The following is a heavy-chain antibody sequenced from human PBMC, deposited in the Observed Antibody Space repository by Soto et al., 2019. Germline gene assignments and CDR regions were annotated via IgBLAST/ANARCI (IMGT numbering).Heavy chain of an antibody. CDR3: AGWNYDS. V-gene: IGHV3-23*01. CDR2: ISQSAGGNT. D-gene: IGHD1-7*01. Sequence: EVQLLESGGGLVKPGGSLRLSCAASGFTFRSYGMMWVRQAPGKGLEWVSAISQSAGGNTYYADSVKGRFTISRDESKNTLYFKMKSRRPEDTAQYFCAGWNYDSWGQGTQVTVSS. CDR1: GFTFRSYG. J-gene: IGHJ5*01.